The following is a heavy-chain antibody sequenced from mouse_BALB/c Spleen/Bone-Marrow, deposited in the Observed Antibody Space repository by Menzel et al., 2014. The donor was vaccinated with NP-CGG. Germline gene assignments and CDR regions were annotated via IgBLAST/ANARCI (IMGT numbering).Heavy chain of an antibody. D-gene: IGHD1-1*01. CDR2: IXTYSGDA. Sequence: QXXLQQPGPELVRPGVSVKISCKGSGYTFTDXAXHWVXQSXXXXXXWXXXIXTYSGDANYNQKFKGKATMTVDKSSSTAYXELXXLTAEDSAIYYCARDYGSSHFDHWGQGSTLTVSS. V-gene: IGHV1-67*01. CDR3: ARDYGSSHFDH. J-gene: IGHJ2*01. CDR1: GYTFTDXA.